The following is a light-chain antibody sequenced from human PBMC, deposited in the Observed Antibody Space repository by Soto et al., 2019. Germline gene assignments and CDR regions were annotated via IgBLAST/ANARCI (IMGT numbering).Light chain of an antibody. CDR3: QQYNNWPGT. Sequence: EIVLTQSPATLSLSPGERATLSCSASHCISNSLAWYQQKPGQAPRLLVYDASNRATGIPARFSGSGSGTEFTLTISSLQSEDFAVYYCQQYNNWPGTFGQGTRLEI. CDR2: DAS. V-gene: IGKV3-11*01. J-gene: IGKJ5*01. CDR1: HCISNS.